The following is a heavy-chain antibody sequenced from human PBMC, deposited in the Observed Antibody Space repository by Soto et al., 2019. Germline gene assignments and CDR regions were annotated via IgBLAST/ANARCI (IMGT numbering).Heavy chain of an antibody. D-gene: IGHD2-21*02. CDR2: IIPIFGTA. Sequence: SVKVSCKASGGTFSSYAISWVRQAPGQGLEWMGGIIPIFGTANYAQKFQGRVTITADESTSTAYMELSSLRSEDTAVYYCARDRLGCGGDCYSETWNAFDIWG. V-gene: IGHV1-69*13. CDR1: GGTFSSYA. CDR3: ARDRLGCGGDCYSETWNAFDI. J-gene: IGHJ3*02.